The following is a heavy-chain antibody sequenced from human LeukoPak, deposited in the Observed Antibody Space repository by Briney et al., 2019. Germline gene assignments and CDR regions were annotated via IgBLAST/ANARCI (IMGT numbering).Heavy chain of an antibody. D-gene: IGHD1-26*01. CDR1: GVSISSYY. Sequence: SETLSLTCTVSGVSISSYYWSWIRQPPGKGLEWIGYIFYSGNTIYNPSLRSRVTISADTSKNHFSLRLRSVTAADTAVYYCARLATISGSDYPDDWGQGTLVTVSS. V-gene: IGHV4-59*08. CDR2: IFYSGNT. CDR3: ARLATISGSDYPDD. J-gene: IGHJ4*02.